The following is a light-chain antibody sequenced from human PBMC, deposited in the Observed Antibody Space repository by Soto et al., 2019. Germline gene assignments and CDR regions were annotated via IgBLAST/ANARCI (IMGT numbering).Light chain of an antibody. CDR1: QSVTSW. CDR2: DAS. V-gene: IGKV1-5*01. J-gene: IGKJ2*01. Sequence: DIQMTQSPSTLSASVGDSVTITCRASQSVTSWLAWYQQKPGKVPNLLIYDASSLESGVPSRFSGSGSGTEFTLTISSLQPDDFATYYCQQYNSNSYTFGQGTKLEIK. CDR3: QQYNSNSYT.